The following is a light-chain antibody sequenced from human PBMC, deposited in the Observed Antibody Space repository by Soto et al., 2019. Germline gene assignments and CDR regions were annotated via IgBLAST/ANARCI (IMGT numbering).Light chain of an antibody. CDR2: EVT. V-gene: IGLV2-14*01. CDR1: SSDVGGYKY. J-gene: IGLJ2*01. CDR3: SSYTSSSNSVI. Sequence: QSVLTQPASVSGSPGQSITISCTGTSSDVGGYKYVSWYQQHPDKVPKLMIYEVTNRPSGVSPRFSGSKSGNTASLTISGLQAEDEADYYCSSYTSSSNSVIFGGGTKLTVL.